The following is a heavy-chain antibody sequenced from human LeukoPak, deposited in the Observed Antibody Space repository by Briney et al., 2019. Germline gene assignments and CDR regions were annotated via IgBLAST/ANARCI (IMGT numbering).Heavy chain of an antibody. Sequence: GGSLRLSCAASGFTFDDYGMSWVRQAPGKGLEWVSVIYSGGSTYYADSVKGRFTISRDNSKNTLYLQMNSLRAEDTAVYYCARVSCSSTACSLGAFDIWGQGTMVTVSS. CDR1: GFTFDDYG. J-gene: IGHJ3*02. CDR3: ARVSCSSTACSLGAFDI. D-gene: IGHD2-2*01. V-gene: IGHV3-66*01. CDR2: IYSGGST.